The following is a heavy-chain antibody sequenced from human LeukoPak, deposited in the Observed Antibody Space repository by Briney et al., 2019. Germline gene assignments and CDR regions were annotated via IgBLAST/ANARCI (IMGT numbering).Heavy chain of an antibody. D-gene: IGHD5-24*01. V-gene: IGHV3-30*04. CDR1: GFTFSTYA. CDR3: AKAWSVELSPLY. CDR2: ISYDGSDK. J-gene: IGHJ4*02. Sequence: GGSLRLSCAASGFTFSTYAVHWVRQAPGRGLEWVAVISYDGSDKYYADSVKGRFTISRDNSKSTLYLQMNSLRAEDTAVYYCAKAWSVELSPLYWGQGTLVTVSS.